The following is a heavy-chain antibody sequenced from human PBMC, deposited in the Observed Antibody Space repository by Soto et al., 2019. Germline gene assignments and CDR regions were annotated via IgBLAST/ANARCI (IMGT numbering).Heavy chain of an antibody. CDR3: ARGSPWSGYRHYYYYMDV. J-gene: IGHJ6*03. D-gene: IGHD3-3*01. CDR2: INHSGST. V-gene: IGHV4-34*01. CDR1: GGSFSGYY. Sequence: QVQLQQWGAGLLKPSETLSLTCAVYGGSFSGYYWSWIRQPPGKGLEWIGEINHSGSTNYNPSLKSRVTISVDTSKNQFSLKLSSVTAADTAVYYCARGSPWSGYRHYYYYMDVWGKGTTVTVSS.